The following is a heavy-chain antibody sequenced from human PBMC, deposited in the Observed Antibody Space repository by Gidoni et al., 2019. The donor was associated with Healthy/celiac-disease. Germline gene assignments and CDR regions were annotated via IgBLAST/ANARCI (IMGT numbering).Heavy chain of an antibody. Sequence: EVQLVESGGGLVKPGGSLRLSCAASGFTFSSYSMNWVRQGPGKGLEWVSSISSSSIYIYYADSVKGRFTISRDNAKNSLYLQMNSLRAEDTAVYYCARPRTYSGSYYSGFDYWGQGTLVTVSS. J-gene: IGHJ4*02. CDR3: ARPRTYSGSYYSGFDY. V-gene: IGHV3-21*01. CDR2: ISSSSIYI. D-gene: IGHD1-26*01. CDR1: GFTFSSYS.